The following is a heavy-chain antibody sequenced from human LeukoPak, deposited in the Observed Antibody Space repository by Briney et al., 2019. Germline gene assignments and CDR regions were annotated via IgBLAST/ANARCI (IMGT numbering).Heavy chain of an antibody. CDR3: AGEAPYSSTWDFSNY. J-gene: IGHJ4*02. Sequence: GGSLRLSCAASGFTFSSYTMNWVRQAPGKGLEWVSSISGSSSFISYADSVKGRFTISRDNAKNSLYLQMNSLRAEDTAMYYCAGEAPYSSTWDFSNYWGQGTLVTVSS. V-gene: IGHV3-21*01. CDR2: ISGSSSFI. D-gene: IGHD6-13*01. CDR1: GFTFSSYT.